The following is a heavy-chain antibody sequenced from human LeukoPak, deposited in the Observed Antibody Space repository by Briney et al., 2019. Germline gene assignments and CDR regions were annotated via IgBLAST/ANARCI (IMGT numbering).Heavy chain of an antibody. CDR3: AGGRWNDQRNTFDI. J-gene: IGHJ3*02. Sequence: ASVKVSCKASGYTFTSYYMNWVRQAPGQGLEWMAIINPSVGSTSYAKNFQGRVTMTTDTSTSTVYMELSRLSSEDTAVYYCAGGRWNDQRNTFDIWGQGTMVTVSS. D-gene: IGHD1-1*01. CDR1: GYTFTSYY. CDR2: INPSVGST. V-gene: IGHV1-46*01.